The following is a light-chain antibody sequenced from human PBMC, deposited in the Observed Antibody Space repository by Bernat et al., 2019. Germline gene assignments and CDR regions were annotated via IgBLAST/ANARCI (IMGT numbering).Light chain of an antibody. CDR3: SSYTSSSTLDV. CDR2: DVN. Sequence: QSALTQPPSASGSPGQSVTISCTGTSSDVGGYNFLSWYQHHPGQAPKLIIYDVNKRPSGVSNRFSGSKSGNTASLTISGLQAEDEADYYCSSYTSSSTLDVFGTGTKVTVL. J-gene: IGLJ1*01. CDR1: SSDVGGYNF. V-gene: IGLV2-14*01.